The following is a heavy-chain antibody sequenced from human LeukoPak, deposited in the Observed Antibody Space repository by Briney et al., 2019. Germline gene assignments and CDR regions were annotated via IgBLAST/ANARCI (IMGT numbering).Heavy chain of an antibody. Sequence: ASVKVSCKASGYTFTSYGFSWGRQAPGQGREWMGWVSAYNGNTNYAQKLQGRVTMTTDTSTSTAYMELRSLRSDDTAVYYCARTDNWKLGWGYYYGMDVWGKGTTVTVSS. V-gene: IGHV1-18*04. CDR1: GYTFTSYG. CDR3: ARTDNWKLGWGYYYGMDV. D-gene: IGHD1-1*01. J-gene: IGHJ6*04. CDR2: VSAYNGNT.